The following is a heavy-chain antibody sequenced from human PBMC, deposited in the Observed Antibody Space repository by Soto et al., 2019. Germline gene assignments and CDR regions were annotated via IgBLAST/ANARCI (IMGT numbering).Heavy chain of an antibody. J-gene: IGHJ4*02. CDR2: IYHSGST. V-gene: IGHV4-30-2*01. CDR1: GGSISSGGYS. CDR3: AAGGGLPRYY. D-gene: IGHD5-12*01. Sequence: PSETLSLTCAVSGGSISSGGYSWRWIRQPPGKGLEWIGYIYHSGSTYYNPSLKSRVTISVDRSKNQFSLRLSSVTAADTAVYYCAAGGGLPRYYWGQGTLVTVSS.